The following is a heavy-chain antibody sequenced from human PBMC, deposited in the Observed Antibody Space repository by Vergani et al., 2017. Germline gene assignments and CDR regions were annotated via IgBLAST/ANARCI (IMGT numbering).Heavy chain of an antibody. CDR3: ARSGRITMIAPWDY. J-gene: IGHJ4*02. CDR1: GFTFSSYS. D-gene: IGHD3-22*01. CDR2: ISSSSSYI. V-gene: IGHV3-21*01. Sequence: EVQLVESGGGLVKPGGSLRLSCAASGFTFSSYSMNWVRQAPGKGLEWVSSISSSSSYIYYADSVKGRFTISRDNAKNSLYLQMNSLRAEDTAIYYCARSGRITMIAPWDYWGQGTLVTVSS.